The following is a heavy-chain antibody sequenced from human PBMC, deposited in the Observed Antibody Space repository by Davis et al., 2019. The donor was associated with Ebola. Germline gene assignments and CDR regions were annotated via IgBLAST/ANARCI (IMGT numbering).Heavy chain of an antibody. D-gene: IGHD4-17*01. CDR3: ARTTELRD. CDR2: ISYDGSNK. J-gene: IGHJ4*02. CDR1: GFTFSSYA. Sequence: GGSLRLSCAASGFTFSSYAMHWVRQAPGKGLEWVAVISYDGSNKYYADSVKGRFTISRDNSKNTLYLQMNSLRAEDTAVYYCARTTELRDWGQGTLVTVSS. V-gene: IGHV3-30*04.